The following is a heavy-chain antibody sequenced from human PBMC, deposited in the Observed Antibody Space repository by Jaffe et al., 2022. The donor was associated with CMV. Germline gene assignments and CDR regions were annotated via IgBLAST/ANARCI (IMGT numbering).Heavy chain of an antibody. CDR1: GYSFTSYW. D-gene: IGHD5-12*01. CDR2: IYPGDSDT. CDR3: ARHIKPRYEAGDAFDI. J-gene: IGHJ3*02. Sequence: EVQLVQSGAEVKKPGESLKISCKGSGYSFTSYWIGWVRQMPGKGLEWMGIIYPGDSDTRYSPSFQGQVTISADKSISTAYLQWSSLKASDTAMYYCARHIKPRYEAGDAFDIWGQGTMVTVSS. V-gene: IGHV5-51*01.